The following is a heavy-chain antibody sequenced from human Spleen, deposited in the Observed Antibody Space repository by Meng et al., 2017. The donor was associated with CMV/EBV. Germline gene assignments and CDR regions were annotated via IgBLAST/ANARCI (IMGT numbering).Heavy chain of an antibody. CDR3: ARLKHYHDSSDYYYYYGLDV. D-gene: IGHD3-22*01. J-gene: IGHJ6*02. Sequence: GESLKISCAASGFTFSSYSMGWVRQAPGKGLEWVANIKEDGNEEYYVDSVKGRFTISRDNAKNSLYLQMNSLRAEDTAVYYCARLKHYHDSSDYYYYYGLDVWGQGTTVTVSS. V-gene: IGHV3-7*01. CDR2: IKEDGNEE. CDR1: GFTFSSYS.